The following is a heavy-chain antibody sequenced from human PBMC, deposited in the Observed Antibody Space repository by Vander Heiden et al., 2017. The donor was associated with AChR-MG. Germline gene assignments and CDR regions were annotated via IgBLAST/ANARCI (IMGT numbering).Heavy chain of an antibody. Sequence: QVQLVQSGSELKKPGASVKVSCKASGYTFSSYAIIWVRQAPGQGLEYVGWINTGTGSPTYAPGFTGRFVLSLDTSVRTSHLQINRLKSEDTAVYYCARVRHDPDPMFDYWGQGALVTVS. CDR3: ARVRHDPDPMFDY. D-gene: IGHD3-16*01. J-gene: IGHJ4*02. CDR1: GYTFSSYA. V-gene: IGHV7-4-1*02. CDR2: INTGTGSP.